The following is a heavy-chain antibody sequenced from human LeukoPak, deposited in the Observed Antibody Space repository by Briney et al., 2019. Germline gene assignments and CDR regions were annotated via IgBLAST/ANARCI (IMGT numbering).Heavy chain of an antibody. V-gene: IGHV1-18*01. Sequence: ASVKVSCKASGYTFTSYGVSWVRQAPGQGLEWMGWISTYGGGTNYARNLQGRVTVTTDTSTTMVYMELRSLRSDDTAVYYCARPNTDAAGYYFDYWGQGTLVTVSS. J-gene: IGHJ4*02. CDR2: ISTYGGGT. D-gene: IGHD6-13*01. CDR3: ARPNTDAAGYYFDY. CDR1: GYTFTSYG.